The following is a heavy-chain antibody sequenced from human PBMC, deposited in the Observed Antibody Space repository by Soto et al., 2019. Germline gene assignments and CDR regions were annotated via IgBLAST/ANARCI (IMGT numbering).Heavy chain of an antibody. D-gene: IGHD3-10*01. CDR3: AKKVNSGSGSQYFDY. CDR2: FRAGGDDGTT. V-gene: IGHV3-23*01. Sequence: GGSLRLSCVASGFTFSSYSMSWVRQAPGKGLEWVSGFRAGGDDGTTYYADSVKGRFTISRDNSKNTLFLQMNSLRAEDTAIYYCAKKVNSGSGSQYFDYFGQGTLVTVSS. CDR1: GFTFSSYS. J-gene: IGHJ4*02.